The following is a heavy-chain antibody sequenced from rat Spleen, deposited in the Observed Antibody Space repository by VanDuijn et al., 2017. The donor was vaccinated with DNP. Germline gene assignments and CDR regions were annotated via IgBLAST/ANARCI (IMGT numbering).Heavy chain of an antibody. CDR1: GFIFSNYW. Sequence: EVYLVESGGGPVQPGRSLKLSCVASGFIFSNYWMTWIRQAPGKGLEWVASISNTGDHTYYSDSVKGRLSLSRDNAKSTLYLQMDSLRSEDTATYYCTTDLSGAFDYWGQGVMVTVSS. CDR2: ISNTGDHT. D-gene: IGHD3-1*01. V-gene: IGHV5-31*01. CDR3: TTDLSGAFDY. J-gene: IGHJ2*01.